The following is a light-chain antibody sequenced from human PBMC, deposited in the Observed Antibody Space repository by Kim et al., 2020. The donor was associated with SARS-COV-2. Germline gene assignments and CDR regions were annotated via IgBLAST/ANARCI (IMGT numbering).Light chain of an antibody. CDR1: QNISSDR. CDR3: QDYGSIT. CDR2: GAS. Sequence: TWSPGERASLSGRASQNISSDRLAWYQHKPGHAPRRVIYGASWRATDIPDRFSGSGSGTDFTLTISRLQPEYFAVYNCQDYGSITFGQGTRMEIK. V-gene: IGKV3-20*01. J-gene: IGKJ5*01.